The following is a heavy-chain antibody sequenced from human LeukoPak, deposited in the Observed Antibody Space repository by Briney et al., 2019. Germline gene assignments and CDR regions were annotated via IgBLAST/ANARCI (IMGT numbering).Heavy chain of an antibody. V-gene: IGHV4-30-2*01. Sequence: PSETLSLSCAVSGGSISSGGYSWSWIRQPPGKGLDWIGYIYHSGSTYYNPSLKSRVTISVDRSKNQFSLKLSSVTAADTAVYYCARAPMDDTTFDYWGQGTLVTVSS. CDR1: GGSISSGGYS. J-gene: IGHJ4*02. D-gene: IGHD3-10*01. CDR2: IYHSGST. CDR3: ARAPMDDTTFDY.